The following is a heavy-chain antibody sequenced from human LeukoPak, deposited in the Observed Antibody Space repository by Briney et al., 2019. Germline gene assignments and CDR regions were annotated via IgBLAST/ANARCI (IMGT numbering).Heavy chain of an antibody. Sequence: PGGSLRLSCAASGFTFSSHWMHWVRQAPGKGLVWVSRINSDGTSTTYADSVKGRFTISRDNAKNTLYLQMNSLRVEDTAVFHCAREGTYSNGPDYWGQGTPVTVSS. CDR2: INSDGTST. V-gene: IGHV3-74*01. J-gene: IGHJ4*02. D-gene: IGHD3-22*01. CDR3: AREGTYSNGPDY. CDR1: GFTFSSHW.